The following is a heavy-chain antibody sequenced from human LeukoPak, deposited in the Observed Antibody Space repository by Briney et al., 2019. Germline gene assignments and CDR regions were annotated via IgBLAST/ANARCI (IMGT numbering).Heavy chain of an antibody. CDR2: ISWDGGST. CDR3: AKSQVGVGWDYYMDV. D-gene: IGHD3-16*01. J-gene: IGHJ6*03. V-gene: IGHV3-43D*03. Sequence: GGSLRLSCAASGFTFDDYAMHWVRQAPGKGLEWVSLISWDGGSTYYADSVKGRFTISRDNSKNSLYLRMNSLRAEDTALYYCAKSQVGVGWDYYMDVWGKGTTVTVSS. CDR1: GFTFDDYA.